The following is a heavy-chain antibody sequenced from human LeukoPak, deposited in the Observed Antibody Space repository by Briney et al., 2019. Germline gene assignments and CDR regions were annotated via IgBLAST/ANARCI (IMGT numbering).Heavy chain of an antibody. CDR3: ARRTASWYLRAFDL. D-gene: IGHD6-13*01. V-gene: IGHV4-59*08. CDR1: GGSINRHY. J-gene: IGHJ3*01. Sequence: SETLSLTCNVSGGSINRHYWTWIRQTPQKGLEWIGYIYYSGGTNYNPSLQSRVTISADTSANQLSLRPTSVTAADTAVYYCARRTASWYLRAFDLWGPGTMVTVSS. CDR2: IYYSGGT.